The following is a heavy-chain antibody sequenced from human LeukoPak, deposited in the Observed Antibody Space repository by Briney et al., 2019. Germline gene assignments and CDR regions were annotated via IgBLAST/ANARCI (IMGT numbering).Heavy chain of an antibody. CDR2: IYSGGST. V-gene: IGHV3-53*01. J-gene: IGHJ4*02. CDR3: AKDGGLWVSAHWGDS. CDR1: GFTVSSNY. D-gene: IGHD7-27*01. Sequence: PGGSLRLSCAASGFTVSSNYMSWVRQAPGKGLEWVSVIYSGGSTYYADSVKGRFTSSRDNSKNTLYLQMNSLRAEDTAVYYCAKDGGLWVSAHWGDSWGRGTLVTVSS.